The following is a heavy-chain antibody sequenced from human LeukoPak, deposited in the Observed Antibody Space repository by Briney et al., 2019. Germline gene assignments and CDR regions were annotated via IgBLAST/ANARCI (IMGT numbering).Heavy chain of an antibody. CDR1: GFTFSSYG. J-gene: IGHJ4*02. Sequence: GGSLRLSCAASGFTFSSYGIHWVRQAPGKGLEWVQFISYDGSVRYYADSVKGRFTISRDNSKNTLYVQMNSLRAEDTAVYYCARDRGYSNYWGQGTLVTVSS. CDR2: ISYDGSVR. CDR3: ARDRGYSNY. D-gene: IGHD5-18*01. V-gene: IGHV3-30*03.